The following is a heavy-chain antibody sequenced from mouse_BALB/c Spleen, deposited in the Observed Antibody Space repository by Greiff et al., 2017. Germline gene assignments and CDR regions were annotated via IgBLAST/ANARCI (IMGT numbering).Heavy chain of an antibody. CDR1: GFTFSSYG. CDR3: GGNYGYYAMDY. Sequence: DVMLVESGGGLVQPGGSLKLSCAASGFTFSSYGMSWVRQTPDKRLELVATINSNGGSTYYPDSVKGRFTISRDNAKNTLYLQMSSLKSEDTAMYYCGGNYGYYAMDYWGQGTSVTVSS. D-gene: IGHD2-1*01. CDR2: INSNGGST. J-gene: IGHJ4*01. V-gene: IGHV5-6-3*01.